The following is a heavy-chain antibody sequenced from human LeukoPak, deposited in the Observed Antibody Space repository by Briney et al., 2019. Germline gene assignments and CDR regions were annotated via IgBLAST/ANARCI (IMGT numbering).Heavy chain of an antibody. V-gene: IGHV1-18*01. CDR3: ARVDCSSTSCLSDY. Sequence: ASVKVSCKASGYTFTSYGISWVRQAPGQGLEWMGWISAYNGNTNYAQKLQGRVTMTTDTSTSTAYMELRSLRSDDTAVYYCARVDCSSTSCLSDYWGQGTLVTVSS. CDR1: GYTFTSYG. D-gene: IGHD2-2*01. CDR2: ISAYNGNT. J-gene: IGHJ4*02.